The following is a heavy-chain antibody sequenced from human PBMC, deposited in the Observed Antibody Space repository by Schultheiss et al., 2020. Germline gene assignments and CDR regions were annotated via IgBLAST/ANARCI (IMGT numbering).Heavy chain of an antibody. V-gene: IGHV4-31*03. CDR1: GASISSRTYY. Sequence: SETLSLTCTVSGASISSRTYYWSWIRQHAGKGLEWIGYIYYSGSTYYNPSLKSRVTISVDTSKNQFSLKMTSVTAADTAVYYCARDSGVSDAFDIWGQGTMVTVSS. D-gene: IGHD3-10*01. J-gene: IGHJ3*02. CDR2: IYYSGST. CDR3: ARDSGVSDAFDI.